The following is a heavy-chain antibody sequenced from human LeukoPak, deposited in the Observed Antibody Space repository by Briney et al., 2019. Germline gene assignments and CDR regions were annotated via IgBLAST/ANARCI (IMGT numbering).Heavy chain of an antibody. D-gene: IGHD3-22*01. J-gene: IGHJ6*03. CDR2: INHSGST. CDR1: GGSFSGYY. V-gene: IGHV4-34*01. Sequence: SETLSLTCAVYGGSFSGYYWSWIRQPPGKGLEWIGEINHSGSTNYNPSLKSRVTISVDASKNQFSLKLSSVTAADTAVYYCARGRSGYYDSSGYYYPVVYYYYYYMDVWGKGTTVTVSS. CDR3: ARGRSGYYDSSGYYYPVVYYYYYYMDV.